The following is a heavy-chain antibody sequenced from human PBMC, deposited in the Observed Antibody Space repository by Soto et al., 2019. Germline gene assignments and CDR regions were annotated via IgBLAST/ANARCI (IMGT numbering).Heavy chain of an antibody. J-gene: IGHJ4*02. D-gene: IGHD4-4*01. Sequence: PSETLSPTCSVPGGTIGDYLRNWIRPPPRQGLAWIGYIFHTGETKYNPSHQLWSRVNNPTDTSRNQVSLTLTSVTAADTAVYYCARGSNSNFEGPIVWGQGNLVTVSS. CDR2: IFHTGET. V-gene: IGHV4-59*13. CDR3: ARGSNSNFEGPIV. CDR1: GGTIGDYL.